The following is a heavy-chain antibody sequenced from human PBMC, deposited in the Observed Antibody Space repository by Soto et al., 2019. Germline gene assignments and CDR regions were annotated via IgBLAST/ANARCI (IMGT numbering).Heavy chain of an antibody. V-gene: IGHV3-64D*06. Sequence: PGGSMRLSCSASGFSFSSYAMHWVRQAPGKGLEYVSAISSNGGSTYYADSVKGRFTISRDNSKNTLYLQMSSLRAEDTAVYYCVKPMYCSGGSCYAYYFDYWGQGTLVTVSS. CDR3: VKPMYCSGGSCYAYYFDY. J-gene: IGHJ4*02. CDR1: GFSFSSYA. D-gene: IGHD2-15*01. CDR2: ISSNGGST.